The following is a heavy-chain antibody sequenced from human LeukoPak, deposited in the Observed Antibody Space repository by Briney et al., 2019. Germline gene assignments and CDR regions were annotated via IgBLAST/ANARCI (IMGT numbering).Heavy chain of an antibody. J-gene: IGHJ4*02. CDR2: FHHSGKI. CDR3: ARGLSSGWVDF. Sequence: SETLSLTCAVFGGSFTTYYWTWIRQPPGKGLEWIGEFHHSGKINYKPSLRSRVTISLDTSKNQFSLNLSSVTAADTAVYYCARGLSSGWVDFWGQGTLVTVSS. V-gene: IGHV4-34*01. D-gene: IGHD6-19*01. CDR1: GGSFTTYY.